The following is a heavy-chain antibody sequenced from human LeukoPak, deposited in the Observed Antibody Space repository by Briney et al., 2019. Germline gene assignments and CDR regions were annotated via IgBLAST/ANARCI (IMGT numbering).Heavy chain of an antibody. Sequence: PGGSLRLSCAASGFTFSSYSMNWVRQAPGKGLEWVSSISSSSSYIYYADSVKGRFTISRDNAKNSLYLQMNSRRAEDTAVYYCARGTGSNYYGSGSQDYWGQGTLVTVSS. CDR2: ISSSSSYI. D-gene: IGHD3-10*01. CDR1: GFTFSSYS. J-gene: IGHJ4*02. CDR3: ARGTGSNYYGSGSQDY. V-gene: IGHV3-21*01.